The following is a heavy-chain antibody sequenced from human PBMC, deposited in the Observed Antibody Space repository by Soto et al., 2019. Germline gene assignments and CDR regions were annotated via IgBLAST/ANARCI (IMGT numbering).Heavy chain of an antibody. CDR2: IIPISGRT. D-gene: IGHD5-12*01. V-gene: IGHV1-69*01. CDR1: GGTFSSIG. CDR3: ATRGTQGRWLEFADY. J-gene: IGHJ4*02. Sequence: QVQLVQSGAEVKRPGSSVKVSCEASGGTFSSIGFTWVRKAPGQGLEWMGGIIPISGRTTFAPKFLGRVTTTADESTRTTYMALPALTSDDTSIYYCATRGTQGRWLEFADYWGQGNLVTVSS.